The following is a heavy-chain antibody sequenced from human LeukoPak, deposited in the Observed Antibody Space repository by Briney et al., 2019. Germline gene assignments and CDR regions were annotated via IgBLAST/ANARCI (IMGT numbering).Heavy chain of an antibody. V-gene: IGHV4-59*12. Sequence: SSETLSLTCTVSGGSISSYYWSWIRQPPGKGLEWIGYIYYSGSTNYNPSLKSRVTISVDTSKNQFSLKLSSVTAADTAVYYCARAGSYYNFDYWGQGTLVTVSS. CDR1: GGSISSYY. CDR3: ARAGSYYNFDY. D-gene: IGHD3-10*01. CDR2: IYYSGST. J-gene: IGHJ4*02.